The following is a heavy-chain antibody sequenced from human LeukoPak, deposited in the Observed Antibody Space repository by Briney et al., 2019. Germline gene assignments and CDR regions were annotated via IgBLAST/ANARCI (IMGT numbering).Heavy chain of an antibody. J-gene: IGHJ4*02. D-gene: IGHD5-12*01. CDR1: GGSISSSSYY. V-gene: IGHV4-39*07. CDR3: ARGGRYSGYDYPVDY. Sequence: SETLSLTCTVSGGSISSSSYYWDWIRQPPGKGLEWIGSIYYSGSTYYNPSLKSRVTISVDTSKNQFSLKLSSVTAADTAVYYCARGGRYSGYDYPVDYWGQGTLVTVSS. CDR2: IYYSGST.